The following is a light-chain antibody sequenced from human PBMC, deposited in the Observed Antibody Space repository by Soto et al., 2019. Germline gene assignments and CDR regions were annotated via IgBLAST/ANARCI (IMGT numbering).Light chain of an antibody. Sequence: EIPMTQSPARKTVAPGERVALCCRGSQSVSSRLAWYQQKPGQSPRLLIYGASTSATGIPARFSGSGAVTEFMLTISSQQTDDFGVYYCHRYANLWTFGQGTKVDIK. J-gene: IGKJ1*01. CDR2: GAS. CDR3: HRYANLWT. V-gene: IGKV3-15*01. CDR1: QSVSSR.